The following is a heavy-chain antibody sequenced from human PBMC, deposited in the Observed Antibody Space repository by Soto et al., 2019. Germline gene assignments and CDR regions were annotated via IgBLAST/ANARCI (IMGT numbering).Heavy chain of an antibody. CDR1: GGSISSSSYY. CDR3: AREGGRYCTGGSCQVDY. Sequence: QLQLQESGPGLVKPSETLSLTCTVSGGSISSSSYYWGWIRQPPGKGLEWIGSIYYSGNTYYTPSLKMRVTISVDTSKNQFSLKLSSVTAADTAVYYCAREGGRYCTGGSCQVDYWGQGTLVTVSS. CDR2: IYYSGNT. D-gene: IGHD2-15*01. J-gene: IGHJ4*02. V-gene: IGHV4-39*02.